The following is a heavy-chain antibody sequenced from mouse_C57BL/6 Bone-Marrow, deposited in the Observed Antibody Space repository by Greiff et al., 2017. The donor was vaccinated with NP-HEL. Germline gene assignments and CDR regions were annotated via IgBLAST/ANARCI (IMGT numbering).Heavy chain of an antibody. CDR3: ARRLDGYYPYYYAMDY. D-gene: IGHD2-3*01. CDR1: GYTFTSYW. CDR2: IHPNSGSS. Sequence: QVQLQQPGAELVKPGASVKLSCKASGYTFTSYWMHWVKQRPGQGLEWIGMIHPNSGSSNYNEKFKSKATLTVDKSSSTAYMQLSSLTSEDSAVYYCARRLDGYYPYYYAMDYWGQGTSVTVSS. V-gene: IGHV1-64*01. J-gene: IGHJ4*01.